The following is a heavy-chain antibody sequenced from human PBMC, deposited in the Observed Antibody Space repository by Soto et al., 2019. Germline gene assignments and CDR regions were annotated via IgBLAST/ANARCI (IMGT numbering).Heavy chain of an antibody. CDR3: ARGKNRGPKMYYYYGLDV. Sequence: SETLSLTCAVYGGSSSGYYWTWIRQPPGKGLEWIGDVNHGANTNYNPSLKRRVSISVDMSNNQVSLSLSSVTAADTALYFCARGKNRGPKMYYYYGLDVWGQGTTVTVSS. CDR1: GGSSSGYY. J-gene: IGHJ6*02. V-gene: IGHV4-34*01. CDR2: VNHGANT.